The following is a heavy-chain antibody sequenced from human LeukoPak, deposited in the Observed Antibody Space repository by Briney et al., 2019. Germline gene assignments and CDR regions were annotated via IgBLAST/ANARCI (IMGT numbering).Heavy chain of an antibody. Sequence: GGSLRLSCEVSGITLSNYGMSWVRQAPGKGLEWVAGISGSGGGTNYAESVKGRFTISRDNSKNTLYLQMNSLRAEDTAVYFCAKRGVVIRVILVGFHKEAYYFDSWGQGALVSVSS. CDR1: GITLSNYG. V-gene: IGHV3-23*01. CDR2: ISGSGGGT. CDR3: AKRGVVIRVILVGFHKEAYYFDS. D-gene: IGHD3-22*01. J-gene: IGHJ4*02.